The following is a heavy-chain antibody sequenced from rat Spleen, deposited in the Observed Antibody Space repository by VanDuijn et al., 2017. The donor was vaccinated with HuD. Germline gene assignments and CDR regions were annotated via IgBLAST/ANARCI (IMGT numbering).Heavy chain of an antibody. CDR3: ATRHYRYTDYFDY. CDR1: GFTFSNFD. Sequence: EVQLVESGGGLVRPGGSLKLSCSVSGFTFSNFDMAWVRQAPTKGLEWVATISYGDSSGHSITYYRDSVKGRFTISRDNAKSTLSLQMDSLRSEDTATYYCATRHYRYTDYFDYWGQGVMVTVSS. V-gene: IGHV5-29*01. D-gene: IGHD1-11*01. J-gene: IGHJ2*01. CDR2: ISYGDSSGHSIT.